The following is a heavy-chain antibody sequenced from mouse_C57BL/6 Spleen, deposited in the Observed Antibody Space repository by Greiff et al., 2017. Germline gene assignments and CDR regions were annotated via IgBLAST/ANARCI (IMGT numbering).Heavy chain of an antibody. Sequence: QVQLQQPGAELVMPGASVKLSCKASGYTFTSYWMHWVKQRPGQGLEWIGEIDPSDSYTNYNQKFKGKSTLTVDKSSSTAYMQHSSLTSEDSAVYDCASSAPYDSYWYFDVWGTGTTVTVSS. CDR1: GYTFTSYW. CDR3: ASSAPYDSYWYFDV. CDR2: IDPSDSYT. V-gene: IGHV1-69*01. J-gene: IGHJ1*03. D-gene: IGHD2-4*01.